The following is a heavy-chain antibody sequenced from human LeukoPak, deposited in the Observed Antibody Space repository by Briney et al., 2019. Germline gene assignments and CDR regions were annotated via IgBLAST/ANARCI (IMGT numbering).Heavy chain of an antibody. CDR2: IYYGGST. J-gene: IGHJ2*01. CDR1: GGSIGSYY. CDR3: ARVAYSNYVGYAYRYFDL. D-gene: IGHD4-11*01. Sequence: SETLSLTCTVSGGSIGSYYWSWIRQPPGKGLEWIGYIYYGGSTNYNPSLKSRVTISVDTSKNQFSLKLSSVTAADTAVYFCARVAYSNYVGYAYRYFDLWGRGTLVTVSS. V-gene: IGHV4-59*12.